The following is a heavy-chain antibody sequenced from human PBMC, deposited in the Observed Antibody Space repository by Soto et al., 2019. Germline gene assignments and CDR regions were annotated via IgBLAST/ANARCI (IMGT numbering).Heavy chain of an antibody. CDR1: RFTFSTYE. V-gene: IGHV3-48*03. CDR3: AKTPGVYGDPRSRGPFDY. D-gene: IGHD4-17*01. Sequence: EVQLVESGGALVQPGGSLRLSCAASRFTFSTYEMNWVRQAPGKGLEWVSYISTSGSTVYYADSVKGRFTISRDNTRNSLYLQMNSLRAEDTALYYCAKTPGVYGDPRSRGPFDYWGQGTLVTVSS. J-gene: IGHJ4*02. CDR2: ISTSGSTV.